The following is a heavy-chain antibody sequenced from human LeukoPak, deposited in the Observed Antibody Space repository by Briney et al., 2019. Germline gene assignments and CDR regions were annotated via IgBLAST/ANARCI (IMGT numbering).Heavy chain of an antibody. Sequence: ASVKVSCKASGYTFTSYDINWVRQATGQGLEWMGWMNPNSGNTGYAQKFQGRVTMTRNTSISTAYMELSSLRSEDTAVYYCARAKAVAGDDYGMDVWGQGTTDTVSS. D-gene: IGHD6-19*01. CDR3: ARAKAVAGDDYGMDV. V-gene: IGHV1-8*01. CDR2: MNPNSGNT. J-gene: IGHJ6*02. CDR1: GYTFTSYD.